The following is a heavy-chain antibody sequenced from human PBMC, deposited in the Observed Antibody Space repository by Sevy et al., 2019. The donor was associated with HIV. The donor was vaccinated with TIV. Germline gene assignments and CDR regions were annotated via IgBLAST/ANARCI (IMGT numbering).Heavy chain of an antibody. CDR2: INPNSGGT. V-gene: IGHV1-2*02. CDR1: GYTFTGYY. D-gene: IGHD1-7*01. CDR3: VRDMELVDEGTQEFYY. Sequence: ASVKVSCKASGYTFTGYYMHWVRQAPGQGLEWMGWINPNSGGTNYAQKFQGRVTVTRDTSISTAYMELSRLRSDDTALYYCVRDMELVDEGTQEFYYWGQGTLVTVSS. J-gene: IGHJ4*02.